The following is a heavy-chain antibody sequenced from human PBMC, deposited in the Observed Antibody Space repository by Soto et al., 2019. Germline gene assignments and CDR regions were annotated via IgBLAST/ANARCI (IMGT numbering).Heavy chain of an antibody. Sequence: QVQLVQSGAEVKKPGASVKVSCKASGYTFTGYYLHWVRQAPGQGLEWMGWINPNSGGTNYAQRFQGRVTRTRDTSISTADMGLSRLRSDDTAVYYCERGINSRGWYVPFDYWGQGTLVTVSS. D-gene: IGHD6-19*01. CDR3: ERGINSRGWYVPFDY. J-gene: IGHJ4*02. CDR2: INPNSGGT. CDR1: GYTFTGYY. V-gene: IGHV1-2*02.